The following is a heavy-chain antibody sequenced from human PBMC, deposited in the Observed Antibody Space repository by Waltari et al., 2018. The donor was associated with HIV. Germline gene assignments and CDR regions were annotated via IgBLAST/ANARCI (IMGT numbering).Heavy chain of an antibody. V-gene: IGHV3-30*18. D-gene: IGHD3-3*01. CDR2: IWYDGTNK. CDR3: TKDSRITIFGLTQDDAFDI. Sequence: QVQLVESGGGVVQPGRSLRLSCAASEFTFSSYGRKGGRQAPGKGLEWVAVIWYDGTNKYYADSVKGRFTISRDNSKNTLYLQMSSLRAEDTAMYYCTKDSRITIFGLTQDDAFDIWGQGTMVTVSS. CDR1: EFTFSSYG. J-gene: IGHJ3*02.